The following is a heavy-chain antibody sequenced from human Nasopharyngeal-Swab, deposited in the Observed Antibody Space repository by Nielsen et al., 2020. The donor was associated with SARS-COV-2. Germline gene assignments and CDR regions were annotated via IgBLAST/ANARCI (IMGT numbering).Heavy chain of an antibody. V-gene: IGHV3-23*01. D-gene: IGHD3-10*01. CDR2: ISGSGGST. J-gene: IGHJ6*02. CDR1: GFTFSSSS. CDR3: AKAETPYYYGSWPIYYYYGMDV. Sequence: GESLKISCAASGFTFSSSSMHWVRQAPGTGLEWVSAISGSGGSTYYADSVKGRFTISRDNSKNTLYLQMNSLRAEDTAVYYCAKAETPYYYGSWPIYYYYGMDVWGQGTTVTVSS.